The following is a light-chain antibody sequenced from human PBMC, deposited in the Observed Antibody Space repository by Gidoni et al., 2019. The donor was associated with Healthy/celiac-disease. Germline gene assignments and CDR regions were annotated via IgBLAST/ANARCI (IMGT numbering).Light chain of an antibody. CDR3: QQRSNWPPNT. CDR2: AS. CDR1: QSVSSY. Sequence: EIVLTQSPATLSLSPGERATLSCRASQSVSSYLACASNRATGIPARFSGSGSGTDFTLTISSLEPEDFAVYYCQQRSNWPPNTFGQGTKLEIK. V-gene: IGKV3-11*01. J-gene: IGKJ2*01.